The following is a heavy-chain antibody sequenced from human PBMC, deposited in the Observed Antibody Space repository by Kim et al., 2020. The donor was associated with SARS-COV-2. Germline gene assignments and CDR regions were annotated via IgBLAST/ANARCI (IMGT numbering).Heavy chain of an antibody. CDR2: INHSGST. CDR3: ARAVWSPCSGGSCYGMDV. D-gene: IGHD2-15*01. CDR1: GGSFSGYY. V-gene: IGHV4-34*01. Sequence: SETLSLTCAVYGGSFSGYYWSWIRQPPGKGLEWIGEINHSGSTNYNPSLKSRFTISVDTSKNQFSLKLSSVTAADTAVYYCARAVWSPCSGGSCYGMDVWGQGTTVTVSS. J-gene: IGHJ6*02.